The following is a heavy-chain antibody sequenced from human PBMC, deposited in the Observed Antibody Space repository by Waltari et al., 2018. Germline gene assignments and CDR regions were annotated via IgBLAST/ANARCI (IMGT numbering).Heavy chain of an antibody. CDR2: MNHRGSG. CDR1: GESFSDHF. CDR3: ARAPSFHYGVFSVPLTLDY. Sequence: QVQLNQWGAGVLKPSETLYLTCAVYGESFSDHFWTWICQPPGKRLEWIGQMNHRGSGTYDPSLKNRVTISVDTSMNQVSLMMTSLTAADTAVYYWARAPSFHYGVFSVPLTLDYWSQGTMVFVSS. D-gene: IGHD4-17*01. V-gene: IGHV4-34*01. J-gene: IGHJ3*01.